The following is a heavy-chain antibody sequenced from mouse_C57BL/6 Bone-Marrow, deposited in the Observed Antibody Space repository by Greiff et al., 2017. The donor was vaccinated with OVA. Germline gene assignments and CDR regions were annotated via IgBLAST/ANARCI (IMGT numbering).Heavy chain of an antibody. D-gene: IGHD3-1*01. Sequence: QVHVKQSGPGLVQPSQSLSITCTVSGFSLTSYGVHWVRQSPGKGLEWLGVIWSGGSTDYNAAFISRLSISKDNSKSQVFFKMNRLQADDTAIYYCARNRARREGAMDYWGQGTSVTVSS. V-gene: IGHV2-2*01. J-gene: IGHJ4*01. CDR3: ARNRARREGAMDY. CDR2: IWSGGST. CDR1: GFSLTSYG.